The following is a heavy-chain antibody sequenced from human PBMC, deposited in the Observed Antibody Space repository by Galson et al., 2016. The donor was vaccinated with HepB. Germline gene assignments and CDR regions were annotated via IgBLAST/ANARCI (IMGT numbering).Heavy chain of an antibody. CDR3: ARSTWYEPLLYDY. Sequence: LSLTCAVYGGSFNDYYWSWIRQPPGKGLEWIGEINHRGSTNYNPSLKSRVTISIDMSKNQFSLNLRSVTAAETAVYYCARSTWYEPLLYDYWGQGTLVTVSS. D-gene: IGHD2-2*02. CDR2: INHRGST. CDR1: GGSFNDYY. V-gene: IGHV4-34*01. J-gene: IGHJ4*02.